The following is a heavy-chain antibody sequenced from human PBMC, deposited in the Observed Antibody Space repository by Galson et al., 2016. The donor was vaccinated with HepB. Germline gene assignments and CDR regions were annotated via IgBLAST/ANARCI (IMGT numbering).Heavy chain of an antibody. D-gene: IGHD3-10*01. Sequence: SVKVSCKASGYSFTSHSISWVRQAPGQGLEWVGYITTYSVDTYYAPNLQGRVTMTTDTSTRTAYMELRSLRSDDTAVYYCARDRDNYGSGSDYWGQGTLVTVSS. CDR3: ARDRDNYGSGSDY. J-gene: IGHJ4*02. CDR2: ITTYSVDT. CDR1: GYSFTSHS. V-gene: IGHV1-18*01.